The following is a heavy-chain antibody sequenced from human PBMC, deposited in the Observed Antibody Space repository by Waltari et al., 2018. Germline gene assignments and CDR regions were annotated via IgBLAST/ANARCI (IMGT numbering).Heavy chain of an antibody. D-gene: IGHD2-2*01. CDR3: TDSSYWGTTTFYQYHRMDL. J-gene: IGHJ6*02. Sequence: QVRLVQSGAEVKKPGSSVTVSCKAFGGSFSSYSINWVRQGPGQGVGWRGGSMPGIRTGNYAQKFQDRLAITAEESTSTAYIEASRLRTGDTAEYFCTDSSYWGTTTFYQYHRMDLVGLGTPGAVS. CDR2: SMPGIRTG. V-gene: IGHV1-69*01. CDR1: GGSFSSYS.